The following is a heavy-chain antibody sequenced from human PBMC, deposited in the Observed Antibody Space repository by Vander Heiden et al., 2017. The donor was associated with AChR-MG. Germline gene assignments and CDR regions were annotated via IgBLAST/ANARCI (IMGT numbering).Heavy chain of an antibody. CDR2: ISYDGSNK. V-gene: IGHV3-30*18. Sequence: QVQLVESGGGVVQPGRSLRLSCAAAGFTFSSYGMHWVRQAPGKGLEWVAVISYDGSNKYYADSVKGRFTISRDNSKNTLYLQMNSLRAEDTAVYYCANRGATIDYWGQGTLVTVSS. CDR3: ANRGATIDY. CDR1: GFTFSSYG. D-gene: IGHD5-12*01. J-gene: IGHJ4*02.